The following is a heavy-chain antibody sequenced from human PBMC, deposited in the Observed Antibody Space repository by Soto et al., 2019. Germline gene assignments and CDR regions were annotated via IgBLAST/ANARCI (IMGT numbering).Heavy chain of an antibody. V-gene: IGHV3-7*05. CDR2: IKLDGSEK. CDR3: ARGYNWNRETFDS. Sequence: GGSLRLSCAASGFTFSSYWMSWVRQAPGKGLEWVANIKLDGSEKYYVDSVKGRFTISRDNAKNSLSLQMNSLRAEDAAVYYCARGYNWNRETFDSWGQGTLVTVSS. J-gene: IGHJ4*02. CDR1: GFTFSSYW. D-gene: IGHD1-20*01.